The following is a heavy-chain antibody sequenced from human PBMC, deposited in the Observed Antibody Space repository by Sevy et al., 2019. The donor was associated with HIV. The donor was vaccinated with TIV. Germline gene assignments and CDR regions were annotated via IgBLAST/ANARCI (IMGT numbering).Heavy chain of an antibody. Sequence: GESLKISCKGTGYSFSDYWIGWVRQMPGKGLEWMGFIHPYDSDTRYSPPLQGQVTMSVDKSISTAYLQWSTLKASDTAIYYCARHEGCSGGSCYNDYNWFDPWGQGTLVTVSS. CDR1: GYSFSDYW. V-gene: IGHV5-51*01. J-gene: IGHJ5*02. CDR2: IHPYDSDT. CDR3: ARHEGCSGGSCYNDYNWFDP. D-gene: IGHD2-15*01.